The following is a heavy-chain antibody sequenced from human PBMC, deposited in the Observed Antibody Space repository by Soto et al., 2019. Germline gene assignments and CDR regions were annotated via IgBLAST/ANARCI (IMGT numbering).Heavy chain of an antibody. V-gene: IGHV5-51*01. CDR2: IYPGDSDT. J-gene: IGHJ3*02. D-gene: IGHD2-15*01. Sequence: EVQLVQSGAEVKKSGESLKISCQGSGNSFTRSWIGWVRQMPGKGLECMGIIYPGDSDTRYSPSIQGQVTISADKSTNTAYLQWSSLKASDTAIYYCARREFGGDAFDIWGQGTMVTVSS. CDR1: GNSFTRSW. CDR3: ARREFGGDAFDI.